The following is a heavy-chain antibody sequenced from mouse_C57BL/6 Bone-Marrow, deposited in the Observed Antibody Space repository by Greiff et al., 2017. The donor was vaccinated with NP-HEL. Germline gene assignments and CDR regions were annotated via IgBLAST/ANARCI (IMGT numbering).Heavy chain of an antibody. CDR3: AREEAWFAY. J-gene: IGHJ3*01. CDR1: GYTFTSYW. Sequence: VKLQESGAELVKPGASVKLSCKASGYTFTSYWMQWVKQRPGQGLEWIGEIDPSDSYTNYNQKFKGKATLTVDTSSSTAYMQLSSLTSEDSAVYYCAREEAWFAYWGQGTLVTVSA. V-gene: IGHV1-50*01. CDR2: IDPSDSYT.